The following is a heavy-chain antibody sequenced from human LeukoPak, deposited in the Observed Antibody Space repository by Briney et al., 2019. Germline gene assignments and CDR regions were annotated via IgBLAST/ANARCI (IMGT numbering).Heavy chain of an antibody. CDR2: IIPIFGTA. V-gene: IGHV1-69*05. J-gene: IGHJ5*02. CDR3: ARDTPPDYVGNWFDP. CDR1: GGTFSSYA. Sequence: SVKVSCKASGGTFSSYAISWVRQAPGQGLEWMGRIIPIFGTANYAQKFQGRVTITTDESTSTAYMELSSLRSEDTAVYYCARDTPPDYVGNWFDPWGQGTLVTVSS. D-gene: IGHD4-17*01.